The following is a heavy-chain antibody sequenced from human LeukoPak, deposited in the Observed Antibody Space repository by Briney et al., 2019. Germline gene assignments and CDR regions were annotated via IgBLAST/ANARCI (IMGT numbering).Heavy chain of an antibody. V-gene: IGHV1-24*01. Sequence: ASVKVFCKVSGYTLTELSMHWVRQAPGKGLEWMGGFDPEDGETIYAQKFQGRVTMTEDTSTDTAYMELSSLRSEDTAVYYCATERPGIAAAGDWALYYYGMDVWGKGTTVTVSS. CDR1: GYTLTELS. CDR3: ATERPGIAAAGDWALYYYGMDV. D-gene: IGHD6-13*01. CDR2: FDPEDGET. J-gene: IGHJ6*04.